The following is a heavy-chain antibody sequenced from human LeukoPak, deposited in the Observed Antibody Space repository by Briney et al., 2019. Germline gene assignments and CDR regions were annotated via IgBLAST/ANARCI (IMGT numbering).Heavy chain of an antibody. V-gene: IGHV3-23*01. CDR3: ALSSCGGDCYSGVDY. D-gene: IGHD2-21*02. CDR2: ISGSGGST. J-gene: IGHJ4*02. CDR1: GFTFSSYA. Sequence: GGSLRLSCAASGFTFSSYAMSWVRRAPGKGLEWVSAISGSGGSTYYADSVKGRFTISRDNSKNTLYLQMNSLRAEDTAVYYCALSSCGGDCYSGVDYWGQGNLVTVSS.